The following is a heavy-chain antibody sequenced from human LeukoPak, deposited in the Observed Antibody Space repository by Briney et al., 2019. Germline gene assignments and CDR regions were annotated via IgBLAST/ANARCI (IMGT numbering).Heavy chain of an antibody. Sequence: SVNGSRKASGGTLSRYAITRVRQAPGEGLVWMGAVIPIFVTSNSAQMCQGRVTLTSDDSPSTAHMELSSLRAETTAVYYCARLTRRIGAAGTSLRGWFDPWGQATLVTVPS. V-gene: IGHV1-69*13. CDR2: VIPIFVTS. D-gene: IGHD6-13*01. CDR1: GGTLSRYA. J-gene: IGHJ5*02. CDR3: ARLTRRIGAAGTSLRGWFDP.